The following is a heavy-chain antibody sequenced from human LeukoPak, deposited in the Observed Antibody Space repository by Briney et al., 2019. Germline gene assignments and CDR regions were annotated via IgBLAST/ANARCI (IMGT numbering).Heavy chain of an antibody. CDR2: ISYDGSNK. CDR1: GYTFSSYA. J-gene: IGHJ4*02. V-gene: IGHV3-30-3*01. D-gene: IGHD3-10*01. Sequence: SCKASGYTFSSYAMHWVRQAPGKGLEWVAVISYDGSNKYYADSVKGRFTISRDNSKNTLYLQMNSLRAEDTAVYYCARDPMVRGVIGKFDYWGQGTLVTVSS. CDR3: ARDPMVRGVIGKFDY.